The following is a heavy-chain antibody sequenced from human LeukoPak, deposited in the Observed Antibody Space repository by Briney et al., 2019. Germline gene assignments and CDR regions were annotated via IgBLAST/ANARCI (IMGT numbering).Heavy chain of an antibody. J-gene: IGHJ6*03. Sequence: PGGSLRLSCAASGFTFSSYEMNWVRQAPGKGLEWVSYISSSGSTIYYADSVKGRFTISRDNAKSSLYLQMNSLRAEDTAVYYCARASPLLWFGESDGDYMDVWGKGTTVTVSS. V-gene: IGHV3-48*03. CDR3: ARASPLLWFGESDGDYMDV. CDR2: ISSSGSTI. CDR1: GFTFSSYE. D-gene: IGHD3-10*01.